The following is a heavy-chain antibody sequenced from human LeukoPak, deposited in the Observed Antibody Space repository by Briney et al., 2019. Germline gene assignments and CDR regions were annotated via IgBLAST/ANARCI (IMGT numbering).Heavy chain of an antibody. CDR1: GFIFSNYA. CDR3: ARLFGGVTTYDY. D-gene: IGHD2-8*02. CDR2: MKGDGSHI. V-gene: IGHV3-7*01. Sequence: GGSLRLSCAASGFIFSNYAMSWVRQAPGRGLQWVASMKGDGSHIYYVDSVKGRFTISRDNARNSLYLQMNSLRVEDTAVYYCARLFGGVTTYDYWGQGALVTVS. J-gene: IGHJ4*02.